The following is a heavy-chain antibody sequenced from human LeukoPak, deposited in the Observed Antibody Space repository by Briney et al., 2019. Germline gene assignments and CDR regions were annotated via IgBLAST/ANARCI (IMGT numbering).Heavy chain of an antibody. CDR1: GGSIGSYY. D-gene: IGHD6-19*01. CDR3: ARDGVAGGFDY. J-gene: IGHJ4*02. Sequence: SETLSLTCTVSGGSIGSYYWNGIRQAPGKGLEWIGYIHYSGSTNHNSSLKSRVTISVDTSKHQYSLKLSSVTAADTAVYYCARDGVAGGFDYWGQGTLVTVSS. CDR2: IHYSGST. V-gene: IGHV4-59*01.